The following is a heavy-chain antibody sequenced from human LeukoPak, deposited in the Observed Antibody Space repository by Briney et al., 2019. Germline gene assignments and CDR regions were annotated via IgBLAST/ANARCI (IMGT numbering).Heavy chain of an antibody. CDR1: GYTFTVYY. J-gene: IGHJ3*02. D-gene: IGHD5-18*01. CDR2: VNPNSGGT. Sequence: ASVKVSCKASGYTFTVYYMHWVRQAPGQGLEWMGRVNPNSGGTNYAQKFQGRVTMTRDTSISTAYMELSRLRSDDTAVYYCATASGYSYGSSAFDIWGQGTMATVSS. V-gene: IGHV1-2*06. CDR3: ATASGYSYGSSAFDI.